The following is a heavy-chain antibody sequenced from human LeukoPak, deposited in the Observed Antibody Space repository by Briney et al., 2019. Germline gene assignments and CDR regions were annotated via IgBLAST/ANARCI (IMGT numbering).Heavy chain of an antibody. CDR3: ASSDYSSGWYVDY. CDR1: GGSISSYY. V-gene: IGHV4-59*01. CDR2: IYYSGST. J-gene: IGHJ4*02. D-gene: IGHD6-19*01. Sequence: SETLCLTCTVSGGSISSYYWSWVRQPPGKGLEWVGYIYYSGSTNYNPSLKTRVTISVDTSKYQFPLKLSSVTAADTAVYYCASSDYSSGWYVDYWGQGTLVTVSS.